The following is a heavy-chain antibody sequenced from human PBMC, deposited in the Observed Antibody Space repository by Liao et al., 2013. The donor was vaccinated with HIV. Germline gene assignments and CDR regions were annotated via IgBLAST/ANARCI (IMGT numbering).Heavy chain of an antibody. CDR3: ARGRTVATTPLAY. V-gene: IGHV4-34*01. Sequence: QVQLQQWGAGLLKPSETLSLTCAVYGGSFSGYYWTWIRQPPGKGLEWIGEINHSGGTNHNPSLKSRLTISVDTSKNQVSLKLDSVTAADTGVYYCARGRTVATTPLAYWGQGTLVTVSS. CDR1: GGSFSGYY. CDR2: INHSGGT. J-gene: IGHJ4*02. D-gene: IGHD5-12*01.